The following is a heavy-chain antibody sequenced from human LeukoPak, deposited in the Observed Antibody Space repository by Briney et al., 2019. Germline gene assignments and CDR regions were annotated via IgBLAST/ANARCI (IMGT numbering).Heavy chain of an antibody. Sequence: PSETLSLTCTVSGGSINSRSYSWGWVRQPPGKGLEWIGSISHRGSTYYNPSLKSRITIPVDTSKNQFSLKLTSVTAADTAVYYCARRNGNGSESQYLDYWGQGTLVTVSS. CDR2: ISHRGST. CDR1: GGSINSRSYS. D-gene: IGHD6-19*01. V-gene: IGHV4-39*01. J-gene: IGHJ4*02. CDR3: ARRNGNGSESQYLDY.